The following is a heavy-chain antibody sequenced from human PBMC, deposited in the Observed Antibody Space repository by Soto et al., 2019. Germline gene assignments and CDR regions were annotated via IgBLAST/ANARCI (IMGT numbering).Heavy chain of an antibody. D-gene: IGHD2-21*02. CDR2: INPSGGST. V-gene: IGHV1-46*02. CDR1: GYILNSYY. J-gene: IGHJ5*02. Sequence: ASVKVSCQASGYILNSYYMHWVRQAPGQGLEWMGIINPSGGSTTYAQKFQGRVTMTRDTSTSTVYMELSSLTSEDTAMYYCARSYCGGDCPNNWFDPWGQGTPVTVSS. CDR3: ARSYCGGDCPNNWFDP.